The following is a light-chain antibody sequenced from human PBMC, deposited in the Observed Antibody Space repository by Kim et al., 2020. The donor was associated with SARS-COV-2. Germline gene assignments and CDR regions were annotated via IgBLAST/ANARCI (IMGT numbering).Light chain of an antibody. V-gene: IGKV3-20*01. CDR1: QSVISNS. CDR2: DAS. J-gene: IGKJ1*01. Sequence: SPGDTTTPSSTASQSVISNSLAWYQQKPGQSPRLVIYDASRRASGTPDRLSGSGSGTDFTLTISRLEPEDFAVYYCQQYHSSPGTFGQGTKVDIK. CDR3: QQYHSSPGT.